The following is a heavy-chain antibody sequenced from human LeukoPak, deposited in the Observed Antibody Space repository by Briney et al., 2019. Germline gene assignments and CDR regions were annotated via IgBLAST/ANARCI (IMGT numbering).Heavy chain of an antibody. V-gene: IGHV1-3*01. D-gene: IGHD6-19*01. Sequence: ASVKVSCKASGYTFTSYAMHWVRQAPGQRLEWMGWINAGNGNTKYSQKFQGRVTITRDTSASTAYMELSSLRSEDTAVYYCARDRLRSGWHAPFDHWGQGTLVTVSS. J-gene: IGHJ4*02. CDR3: ARDRLRSGWHAPFDH. CDR1: GYTFTSYA. CDR2: INAGNGNT.